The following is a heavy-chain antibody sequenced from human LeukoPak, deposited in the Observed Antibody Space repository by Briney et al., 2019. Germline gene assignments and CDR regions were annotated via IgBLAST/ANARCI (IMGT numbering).Heavy chain of an antibody. CDR3: ATSGATTVTTWGGSWFDP. CDR2: IYYTGIT. D-gene: IGHD4-17*01. V-gene: IGHV4-59*01. Sequence: SETLSLTCTVSGGSISSYYWSWIRQPPGKGLEWIGYIYYTGITNYSPSLKSRVTISADTSKNQFSLKLSSVTAADTAVYYCATSGATTVTTWGGSWFDPWGQGTLVTVSS. J-gene: IGHJ5*02. CDR1: GGSISSYY.